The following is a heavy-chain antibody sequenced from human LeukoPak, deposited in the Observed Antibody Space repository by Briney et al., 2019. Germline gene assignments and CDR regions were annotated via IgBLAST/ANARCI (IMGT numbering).Heavy chain of an antibody. CDR1: GYTLTELS. CDR2: FDPEDGET. CDR3: ATPQDSSGWYSLEG. V-gene: IGHV1-24*01. D-gene: IGHD6-19*01. J-gene: IGHJ4*02. Sequence: VASVKVSCKVSGYTLTELSMHWVRQAPGKGLEWMGGFDPEDGETIYAQKFQGRVTMTEDTSTDTAYMELSSLRSEDTAVYYCATPQDSSGWYSLEGWGQGTLVTVSS.